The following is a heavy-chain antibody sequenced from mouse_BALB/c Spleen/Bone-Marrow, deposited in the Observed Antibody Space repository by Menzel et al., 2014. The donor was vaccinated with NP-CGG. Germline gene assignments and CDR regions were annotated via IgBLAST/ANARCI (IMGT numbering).Heavy chain of an antibody. J-gene: IGHJ2*01. CDR1: GYAFSSSW. CDR3: VRGGNYRFDY. Sequence: QVQLQQSGPELVKPGASVEISCKASGYAFSSSWMNWVKQRPGQGLEWIGRIYPGDGDINYNGNFKGKATLTADKSSSTAYMQLNGLTSVDSAVYFCVRGGNYRFDYWGQGTTLTVSS. CDR2: IYPGDGDI. D-gene: IGHD2-1*01. V-gene: IGHV1-82*01.